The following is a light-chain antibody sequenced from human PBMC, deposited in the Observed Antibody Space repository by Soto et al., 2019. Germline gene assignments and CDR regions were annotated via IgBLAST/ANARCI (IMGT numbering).Light chain of an antibody. Sequence: QSALTQPASVSGSPGQSITISCTGTSGDVGSYNLVSWYQQHPGKAPKLMFYEGRKRPSGVSNRFSGSKSGNTASLTISGLQAEDEADYYCCSYAGSSTPYVFGTGTKVTVL. V-gene: IGLV2-23*01. CDR3: CSYAGSSTPYV. J-gene: IGLJ1*01. CDR1: SGDVGSYNL. CDR2: EGR.